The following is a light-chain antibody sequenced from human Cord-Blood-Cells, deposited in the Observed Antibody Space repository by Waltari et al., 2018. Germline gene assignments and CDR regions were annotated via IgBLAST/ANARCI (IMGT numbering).Light chain of an antibody. J-gene: IGKJ1*01. CDR3: QQYNNWPRT. CDR1: QSVSSN. CDR2: GAS. Sequence: EIVMTQPPATLSVSPGERATLSCRASQSVSSNLAWYQQKPGQAPRLLIYGASTRATGIPARFSGSGSGTECTLTISSLQSEDFAVYYCQQYNNWPRTFGQGTKVEIK. V-gene: IGKV3-15*01.